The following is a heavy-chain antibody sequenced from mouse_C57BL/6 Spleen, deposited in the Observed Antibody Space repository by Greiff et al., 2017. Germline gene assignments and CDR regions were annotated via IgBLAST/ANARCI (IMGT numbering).Heavy chain of an antibody. J-gene: IGHJ2*01. V-gene: IGHV1-50*01. Sequence: QVQLQQPGAELVKPGASVKLSCKASGYTFTSYWMQWVKQRPGQGLEWIGGIDPSDSYTDYNPKFKGKATLTVDTSSSTAYMQLSSLTSEDTAVYYCARERWDYWGQGTTLTVSS. D-gene: IGHD1-1*02. CDR3: ARERWDY. CDR1: GYTFTSYW. CDR2: IDPSDSYT.